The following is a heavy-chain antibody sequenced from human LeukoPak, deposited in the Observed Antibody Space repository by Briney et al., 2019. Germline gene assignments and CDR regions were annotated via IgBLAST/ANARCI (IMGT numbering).Heavy chain of an antibody. V-gene: IGHV3-66*01. CDR2: IFKSGTT. D-gene: IGHD7-27*01. CDR1: GFTVSSNY. Sequence: GGSLRLSCAASGFTVSSNYMSWVRQAPGKGLEWVSAIFKSGTTYYADSVKDRFTISRDNSKNTLYLQVNSLRAEDTAVYYCARENWGAFDCWGQGILVTVSS. J-gene: IGHJ4*02. CDR3: ARENWGAFDC.